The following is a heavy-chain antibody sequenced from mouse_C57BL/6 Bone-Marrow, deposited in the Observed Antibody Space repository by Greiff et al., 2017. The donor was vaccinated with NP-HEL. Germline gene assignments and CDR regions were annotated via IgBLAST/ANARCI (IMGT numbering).Heavy chain of an antibody. CDR3: TTPDDYDRIDAMDY. CDR1: GFNIKDDY. V-gene: IGHV14-4*01. Sequence: EVKLMESGAELVRPGASVKLSCTASGFNIKDDYMHWVKQRPEQGLEWIGWIDPENGDTEYASKFQGKATITADTSSNTAYLQLSSLTSEDTAVYYCTTPDDYDRIDAMDYWGQGTSVTVSS. CDR2: IDPENGDT. J-gene: IGHJ4*01. D-gene: IGHD2-4*01.